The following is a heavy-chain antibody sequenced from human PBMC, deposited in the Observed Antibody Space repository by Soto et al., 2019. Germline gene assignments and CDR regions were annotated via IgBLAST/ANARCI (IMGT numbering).Heavy chain of an antibody. CDR1: GGSISSYY. CDR2: IYYSGST. J-gene: IGHJ4*02. D-gene: IGHD1-26*01. Sequence: SETLSLTCTVSGGSISSYYWSWIRQPPGKGLEWIGYIYYSGSTNYNPSLKSRVTISVDTSKNHFSLKLSSVTAADTAVYYCARQVGAGIDYWGQGTLVTVSS. V-gene: IGHV4-59*08. CDR3: ARQVGAGIDY.